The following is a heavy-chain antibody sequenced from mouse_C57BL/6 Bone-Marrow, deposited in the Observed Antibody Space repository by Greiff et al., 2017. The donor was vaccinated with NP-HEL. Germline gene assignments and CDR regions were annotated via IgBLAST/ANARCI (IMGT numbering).Heavy chain of an antibody. CDR3: ARRLLAY. CDR1: GFTFSSYG. Sequence: EVKLMESGGDLVKPGGSLKLSCAASGFTFSSYGMSWVRQTPDKRLEWVATISSGGSYTYYPDSVKGRFTISRDNAKNTLYRQMSSLKSEDTAMYYCARRLLAYWGQGTLVTVSA. V-gene: IGHV5-6*02. J-gene: IGHJ3*01. CDR2: ISSGGSYT.